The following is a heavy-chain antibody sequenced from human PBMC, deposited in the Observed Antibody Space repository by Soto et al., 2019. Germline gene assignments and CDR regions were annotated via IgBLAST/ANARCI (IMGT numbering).Heavy chain of an antibody. Sequence: GSLRLSCAASGFTFSSCAMVLVRQAPGKGLEWVSDIIDSGASTYYADSVKGRFTISRDNSKSTLYLQMNSLRAEDTALYYCAKGRSYYYYYGVDVWGQGTTVTVSS. CDR2: IIDSGAST. CDR1: GFTFSSCA. J-gene: IGHJ6*02. V-gene: IGHV3-23*01. CDR3: AKGRSYYYYYGVDV.